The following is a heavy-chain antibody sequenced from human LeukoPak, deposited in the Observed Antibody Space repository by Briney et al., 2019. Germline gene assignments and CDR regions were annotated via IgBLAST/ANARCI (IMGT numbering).Heavy chain of an antibody. V-gene: IGHV4-38-2*02. CDR1: GYSISSGYY. CDR2: IYHTGST. Sequence: PSETLSLTCTVSGYSISSGYYWGWIRQPPGKGLEWIGTIYHTGSTYYNPSLKSRVTISVDTSKNQFSLKLSSVTAADTAVYYCAKSNGYGLVDIWGQGTMVTVSS. D-gene: IGHD3-10*01. CDR3: AKSNGYGLVDI. J-gene: IGHJ3*02.